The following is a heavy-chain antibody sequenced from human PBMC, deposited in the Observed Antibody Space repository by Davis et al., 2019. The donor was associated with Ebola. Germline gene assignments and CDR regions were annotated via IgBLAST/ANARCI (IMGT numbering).Heavy chain of an antibody. CDR1: GYTFTSYG. V-gene: IGHV1-2*04. D-gene: IGHD4-23*01. CDR2: INPNSGGT. Sequence: AASVKVSCKASGYTFTSYGISWVRQAPGQGLEWMGWINPNSGGTNYAQKFQGWVTMTRDTSISTAYMELSRLRSDDTAVYYCARDYRGGDYVGLPNHYYYYGMDVWGQGTTVTVSS. CDR3: ARDYRGGDYVGLPNHYYYYGMDV. J-gene: IGHJ6*02.